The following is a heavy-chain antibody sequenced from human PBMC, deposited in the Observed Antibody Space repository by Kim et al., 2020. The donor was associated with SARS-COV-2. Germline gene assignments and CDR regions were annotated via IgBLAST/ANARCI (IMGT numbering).Heavy chain of an antibody. V-gene: IGHV6-1*01. Sequence: DYAVSVKSRITIYPDTSENQFSLQLNSVTPEDTAVYYCARGRGTSEGFDIWGQGTMVTVSS. CDR3: ARGRGTSEGFDI. J-gene: IGHJ3*02. D-gene: IGHD1-26*01.